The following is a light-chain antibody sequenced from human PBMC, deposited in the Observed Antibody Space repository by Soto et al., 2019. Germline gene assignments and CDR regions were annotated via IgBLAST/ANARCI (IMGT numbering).Light chain of an antibody. J-gene: IGKJ5*01. CDR1: QDIGNS. Sequence: LPITDSASFLSASIGDIVTITCQASQDIGNSLNWYQQLPGKPPKLLIYGATNLEAGVQLRFSGRGSGTHFTFTIASLEPEDIATYSCQQYDDRLSIKFGQGTLLEI. V-gene: IGKV1-33*01. CDR2: GAT. CDR3: QQYDDRLSIK.